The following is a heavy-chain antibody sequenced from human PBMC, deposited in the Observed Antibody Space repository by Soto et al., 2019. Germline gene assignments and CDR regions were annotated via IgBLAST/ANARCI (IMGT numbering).Heavy chain of an antibody. V-gene: IGHV4-39*01. CDR2: IYYSGST. Sequence: QLQLQESGPGLVKPSETLSLTCTVSGGSISSSSYYWGWIRQPPGKGLEWIGSIYYSGSTYYNPSLKSRVTISVDTSKNQFSLKLSSVTAADTAVYYCARHGSGGSGWYQSKTSIDYWGQGTLVTVSS. J-gene: IGHJ4*02. D-gene: IGHD6-19*01. CDR1: GGSISSSSYY. CDR3: ARHGSGGSGWYQSKTSIDY.